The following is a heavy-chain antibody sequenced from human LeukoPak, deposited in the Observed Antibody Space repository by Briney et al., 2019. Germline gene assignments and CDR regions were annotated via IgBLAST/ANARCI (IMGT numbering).Heavy chain of an antibody. Sequence: GGSLRLSCAASGFSFSSYGMHWVRQAPGKGLKWVAVIWYDGSKKYYADSVKGRFIISRDNSRNTLYLQMNSLRVEDTTVYYCARASFQRWLQLGGDWGQGTLVTVSS. CDR3: ARASFQRWLQLGGD. CDR2: IWYDGSKK. J-gene: IGHJ4*02. D-gene: IGHD5-24*01. CDR1: GFSFSSYG. V-gene: IGHV3-33*01.